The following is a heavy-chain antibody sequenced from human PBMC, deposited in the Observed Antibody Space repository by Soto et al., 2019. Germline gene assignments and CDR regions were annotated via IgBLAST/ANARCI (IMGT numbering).Heavy chain of an antibody. CDR2: FDPEDGET. CDR3: ATAWRVTTLILEY. J-gene: IGHJ4*02. Sequence: ASVKVSCKVSGYTLTELSMHWVRQAPGKGLEWMRGFDPEDGETIYAQKFQGRVTMTEDTSTDTAYMELSSLRSEDTAVYYCATAWRVTTLILEYWGQGTLVTVSS. V-gene: IGHV1-24*01. D-gene: IGHD4-17*01. CDR1: GYTLTELS.